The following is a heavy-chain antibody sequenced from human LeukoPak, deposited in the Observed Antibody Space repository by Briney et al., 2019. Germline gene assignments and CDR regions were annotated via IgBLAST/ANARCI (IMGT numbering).Heavy chain of an antibody. CDR1: GGSNSSYY. CDR2: IYYSGNT. Sequence: SETLSLTCTVSGGSNSSYYWSWIRQPPGKGLEWIGYIYYSGNTNYNPSLKSRVTISVDTSKNQFSLKLSSVTAADTAVYYCARLWSEGNWENWFDPWGQGTLVTVSS. V-gene: IGHV4-59*01. J-gene: IGHJ5*02. CDR3: ARLWSEGNWENWFDP. D-gene: IGHD3-3*01.